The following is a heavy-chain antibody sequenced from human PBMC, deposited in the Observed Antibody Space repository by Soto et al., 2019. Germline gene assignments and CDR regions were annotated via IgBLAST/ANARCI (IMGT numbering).Heavy chain of an antibody. J-gene: IGHJ6*03. V-gene: IGHV4-34*01. CDR3: ALTTVSRNPGYYYYYMDV. CDR1: GGSFSGYY. Sequence: SETLSLTCAVYGGSFSGYYWSWIRQPPGKGLEWNGEINHSGSTNYNPSLKSRVTISVDTSKNQFSLKLSSVTAADTAVYYCALTTVSRNPGYYYYYMDVWGKGTTVTVSS. D-gene: IGHD4-4*01. CDR2: INHSGST.